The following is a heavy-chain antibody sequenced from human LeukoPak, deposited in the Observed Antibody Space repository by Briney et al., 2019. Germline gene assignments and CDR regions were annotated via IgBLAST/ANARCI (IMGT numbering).Heavy chain of an antibody. J-gene: IGHJ4*02. CDR3: ASISDLLYYFDS. CDR2: IYTGGNT. V-gene: IGHV3-66*01. Sequence: PGRSLRLSCAASGFTFSSYAMSWVRQAPGKGLEWVSLIYTGGNTYYADSVKGRFTLSRDNSKNTVSLQMNSLRVEDTAMYYCASISDLLYYFDSWGQGTLVTVSS. CDR1: GFTFSSYA.